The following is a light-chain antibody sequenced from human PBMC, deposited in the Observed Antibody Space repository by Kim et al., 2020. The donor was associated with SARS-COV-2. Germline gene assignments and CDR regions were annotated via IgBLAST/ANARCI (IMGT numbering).Light chain of an antibody. CDR3: QSYDRSLSGSV. CDR1: SSNIGAYYD. V-gene: IGLV1-40*01. J-gene: IGLJ3*02. CDR2: GNT. Sequence: QRVTLSCTGSSSNIGAYYDVHWYQQLPGTAPKLLIHGNTNRPSGVPDRFSGSKSGTSASLDITGLQAEDEAVYYCQSYDRSLSGSVFGGGTQLTVL.